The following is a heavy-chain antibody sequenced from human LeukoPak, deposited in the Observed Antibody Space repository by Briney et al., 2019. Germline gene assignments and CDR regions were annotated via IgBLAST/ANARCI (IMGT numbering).Heavy chain of an antibody. V-gene: IGHV4-59*11. CDR2: IYSSGYT. Sequence: PSETLSLTCTVSNGSISSHYWSWIRQPPGKGLEWIGLIYSSGYTNYNPSLKSRVSISVDTSRNQFSLKLSSATAADTAVYYCARHERRAQKDTYYAYFYYMDVWGKGSTVTVSS. CDR3: ARHERRAQKDTYYAYFYYMDV. CDR1: NGSISSHY. J-gene: IGHJ6*03. D-gene: IGHD6-25*01.